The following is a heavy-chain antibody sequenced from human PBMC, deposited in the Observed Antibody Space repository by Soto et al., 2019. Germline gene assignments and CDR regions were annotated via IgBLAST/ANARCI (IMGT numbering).Heavy chain of an antibody. V-gene: IGHV3-48*02. CDR1: GFTFSSYS. J-gene: IGHJ6*02. Sequence: QPGGSLRLSCAASGFTFSSYSMNWVRQAPGKGLEWVSYISSSSSTIYYADSVKGRFTISRDNAKNSLYLQMNSLRDEDTAVYYCARDTNTIFGVVIDLYYYGMDVWGQGTTVTVSS. CDR2: ISSSSSTI. D-gene: IGHD3-3*01. CDR3: ARDTNTIFGVVIDLYYYGMDV.